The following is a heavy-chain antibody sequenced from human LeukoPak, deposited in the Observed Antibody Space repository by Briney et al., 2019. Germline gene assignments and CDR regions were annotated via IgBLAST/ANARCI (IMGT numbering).Heavy chain of an antibody. CDR3: ARVPWIQLWLLSADYYYGMDV. J-gene: IGHJ6*02. CDR2: ISAYNGNT. D-gene: IGHD5-18*01. CDR1: GYTFTSYG. V-gene: IGHV1-18*01. Sequence: ASVKVSCTASGYTFTSYGISWVRQAPGQGLEWMGWISAYNGNTNYAQKLQGRVTMTTDTSTSTAYMELRSLRSDDTAVYYCARVPWIQLWLLSADYYYGMDVWGQGTTVTVSS.